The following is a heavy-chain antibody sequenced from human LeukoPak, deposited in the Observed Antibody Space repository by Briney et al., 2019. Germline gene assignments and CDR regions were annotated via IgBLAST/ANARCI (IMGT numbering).Heavy chain of an antibody. D-gene: IGHD2-2*01. CDR1: GFTFSNYG. Sequence: PGRYLRLSCAASGFTFSNYGMHRVRPAPGKGLEWVAVISYDGTIKYYADSVKGRFTISRDNSKKTLYLQMHSLTPEDTAVYYCAKDGEYQLPKTLDYWGQGILVTVSS. CDR2: ISYDGTIK. J-gene: IGHJ4*02. CDR3: AKDGEYQLPKTLDY. V-gene: IGHV3-30*18.